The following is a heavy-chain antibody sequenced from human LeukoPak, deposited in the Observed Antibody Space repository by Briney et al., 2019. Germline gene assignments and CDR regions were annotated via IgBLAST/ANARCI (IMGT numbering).Heavy chain of an antibody. J-gene: IGHJ4*02. CDR1: GGSISSSSYY. CDR3: ARRIVGAPFDY. CDR2: IYYSGST. Sequence: SETLSLTYTVSGGSISSSSYYWGWIRQPPGKGLEWIGSIYYSGSTYYNPSLKSRVTISVDTSKNQFSLKLSSVTAADTAVYYCARRIVGAPFDYWGQGTLVTVSS. V-gene: IGHV4-39*01. D-gene: IGHD1-26*01.